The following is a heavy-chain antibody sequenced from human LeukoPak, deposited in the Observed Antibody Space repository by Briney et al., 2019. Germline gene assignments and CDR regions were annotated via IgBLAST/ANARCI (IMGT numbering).Heavy chain of an antibody. J-gene: IGHJ4*02. V-gene: IGHV3-30*04. CDR2: ISYDGSNK. D-gene: IGHD2-15*01. CDR1: GFTFSSYA. CDR3: ARDEDIVVVVAARFDY. Sequence: PGGSLRLSCAASGFTFSSYAMHWVRQAPGKGLEWVAVISYDGSNKYYADSVKGRFTISRDDSKNTLYLQMNSLRAEDTAVHYCARDEDIVVVVAARFDYWGQGTLVTVSS.